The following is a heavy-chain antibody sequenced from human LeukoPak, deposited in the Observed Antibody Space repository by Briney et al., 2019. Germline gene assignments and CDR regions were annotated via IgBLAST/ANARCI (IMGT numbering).Heavy chain of an antibody. CDR1: GGSLSGYY. J-gene: IGHJ4*02. V-gene: IGHV4-34*01. D-gene: IGHD6-19*01. Sequence: SETLSLTCGVYGGSLSGYYWSWIRQPPGKGLDWIGDINHSGRTNNNQSLKSRVTISVDTSKNQFSLKLSSVTAADTAVYYCARRGGSPVYSSGWWSRYFDYWGQGTLVTVSS. CDR2: INHSGRT. CDR3: ARRGGSPVYSSGWWSRYFDY.